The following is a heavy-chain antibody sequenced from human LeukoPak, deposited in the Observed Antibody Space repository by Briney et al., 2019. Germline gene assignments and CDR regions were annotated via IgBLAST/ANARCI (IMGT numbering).Heavy chain of an antibody. CDR3: AGGPHDYGDYSLGY. CDR2: INRSGST. Sequence: SETLSLTCAVYGGSFSGYYWSWIRQPPGKGLEWIGEINRSGSTNYNPSLKSRVTISVDTSKNQFSLKLSSVTAADTAVYYCAGGPHDYGDYSLGYWGQGTLVTVSS. J-gene: IGHJ4*02. V-gene: IGHV4-34*01. CDR1: GGSFSGYY. D-gene: IGHD4-17*01.